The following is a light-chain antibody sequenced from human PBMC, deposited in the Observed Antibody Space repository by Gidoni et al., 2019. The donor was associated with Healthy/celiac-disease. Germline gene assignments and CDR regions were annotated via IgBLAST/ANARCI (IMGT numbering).Light chain of an antibody. Sequence: GTLSLSPGERATLSCRASQSVSSSYLAWYQQKPGQAPRLLIYGASSRATGIPDRFSGSGSGTDFTLTISRLEPEDFAVYYCQQYGSSPPWTFGQGTKVEIK. CDR1: QSVSSSY. V-gene: IGKV3-20*01. CDR3: QQYGSSPPWT. J-gene: IGKJ1*01. CDR2: GAS.